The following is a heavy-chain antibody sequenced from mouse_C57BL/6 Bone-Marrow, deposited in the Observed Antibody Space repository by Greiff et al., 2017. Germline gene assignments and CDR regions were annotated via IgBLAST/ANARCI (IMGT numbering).Heavy chain of an antibody. V-gene: IGHV10-3*01. D-gene: IGHD1-1*01. J-gene: IGHJ1*03. CDR3: VRDRGYYGSRNWYFDV. CDR2: IRSKSSNYAT. CDR1: GFTFNTYA. Sequence: EVQLVESGGGLVQPKGSLKLSCAASGFTFNTYAMHWVRQAPGKGLEWVARIRSKSSNYATYYADSVKDRFTISRDDSQSMLYLQMNNLKTEDTAMYYCVRDRGYYGSRNWYFDVWGTGTTVTVSS.